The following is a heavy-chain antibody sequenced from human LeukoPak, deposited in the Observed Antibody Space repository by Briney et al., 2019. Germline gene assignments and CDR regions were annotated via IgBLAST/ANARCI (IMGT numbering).Heavy chain of an antibody. CDR1: GYTFTSYD. Sequence: ASVKVSCKASGYTFTSYDINWVRQATGQGLEWMGWMNPNSGNTGYAQKFQGRVTMTRNTSISTAYMELTRLTSDDTAVYYCARDPPAMIGWYFDLWGRGTLVTVSS. V-gene: IGHV1-8*01. J-gene: IGHJ2*01. CDR2: MNPNSGNT. CDR3: ARDPPAMIGWYFDL. D-gene: IGHD5-18*01.